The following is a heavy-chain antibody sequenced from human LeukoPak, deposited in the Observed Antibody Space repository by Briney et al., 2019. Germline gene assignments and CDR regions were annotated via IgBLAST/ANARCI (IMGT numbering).Heavy chain of an antibody. D-gene: IGHD3-22*01. V-gene: IGHV4-61*01. CDR3: ARGRLLPNNWFDP. Sequence: SETLSLTCTVSGVSVSSGSYYWSWIRQPPGKGLEWIGYIYYSGSTNYNPSLKSRVTISVDTSKNQFSLKLSSVTAADTAVYYCARGRLLPNNWFDPWGQGTLVTVSS. J-gene: IGHJ5*02. CDR1: GVSVSSGSYY. CDR2: IYYSGST.